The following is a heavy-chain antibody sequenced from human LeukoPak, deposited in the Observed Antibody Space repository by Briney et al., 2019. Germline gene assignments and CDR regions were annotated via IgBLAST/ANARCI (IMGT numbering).Heavy chain of an antibody. CDR2: IKSKTDGGTT. CDR3: TTRYASLLSGDY. V-gene: IGHV3-15*01. Sequence: PGGSLRLSCAASGFTFSNAWMSWVRQAPGQGLDWVGRIKSKTDGGTTDYAAPVKGGFTISRDDSKNTLYLQMNSLKTEDTAVYYCTTRYASLLSGDYWGQGTLVTVSS. D-gene: IGHD2-8*01. J-gene: IGHJ4*02. CDR1: GFTFSNAW.